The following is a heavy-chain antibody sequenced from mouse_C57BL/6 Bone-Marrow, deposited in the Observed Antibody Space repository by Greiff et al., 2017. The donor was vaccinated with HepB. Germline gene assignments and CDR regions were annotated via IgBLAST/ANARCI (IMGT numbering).Heavy chain of an antibody. D-gene: IGHD2-1*01. V-gene: IGHV1-80*01. Sequence: QVQLQQSGAELVKPGASVKISCKASGYAFSSYWMNWVKQRPGKGLEWIGQIYPGDGDTNYNGKFKGKATLTADTSSSTACMQLSSLTSEDSAVYFCARRGDGNFFFDYWGQGTTLTVSS. J-gene: IGHJ2*01. CDR1: GYAFSSYW. CDR3: ARRGDGNFFFDY. CDR2: IYPGDGDT.